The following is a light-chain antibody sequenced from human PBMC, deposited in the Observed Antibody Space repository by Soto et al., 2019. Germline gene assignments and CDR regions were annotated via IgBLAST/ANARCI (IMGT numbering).Light chain of an antibody. CDR2: AAS. V-gene: IGKV1-5*03. CDR1: HIISSW. CDR3: QQYDTYWT. Sequence: DIQMTQSPSALSASVGGRFTITVGAGHIISSWLAWYQQKPGKAPKLLIYAASSLESGVPSRFSGSGSGTEFTLTISNLQPDDFATYYCQQYDTYWTFGQGTKVDIK. J-gene: IGKJ1*01.